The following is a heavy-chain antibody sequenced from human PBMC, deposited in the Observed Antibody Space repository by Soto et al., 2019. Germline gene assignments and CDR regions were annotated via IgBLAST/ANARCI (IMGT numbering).Heavy chain of an antibody. CDR1: GISLSTSGVG. CDR3: ARGLATLPVFAFDV. V-gene: IGHV2-5*01. CDR2: IYWNDDK. J-gene: IGHJ3*01. D-gene: IGHD6-6*01. Sequence: SGPTLVNPTQTLTLTCSLSGISLSTSGVGLGWIRQTPGKALEWHALIYWNDDKHYTPSLKSRLTITKDTSKNQAVLTMTNMDPVDTATYYCARGLATLPVFAFDVWGQGTVVTVSS.